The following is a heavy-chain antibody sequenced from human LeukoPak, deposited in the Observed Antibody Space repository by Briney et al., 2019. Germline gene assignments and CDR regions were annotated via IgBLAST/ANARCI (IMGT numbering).Heavy chain of an antibody. CDR1: GYSISSGYY. V-gene: IGHV4-38-2*02. CDR2: IYHSGST. Sequence: SETLSLTCTVSGYSISSGYYWGWIRQPPGKGLEWIGSIYHSGSTYYNPSLKSRVTISVDTSKNQFSLKLSSVTAADTAVYYCARENRAYYFDYWGQGTLVTVSS. CDR3: ARENRAYYFDY. J-gene: IGHJ4*02. D-gene: IGHD2/OR15-2a*01.